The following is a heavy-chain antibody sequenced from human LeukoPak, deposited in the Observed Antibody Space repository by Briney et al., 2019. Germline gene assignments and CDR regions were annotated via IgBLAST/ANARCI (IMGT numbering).Heavy chain of an antibody. CDR2: IKEDGSEK. CDR3: ARDYVVDY. Sequence: PGGSLRLSCAASGFTFSSYWMTWVRQAPGKGLEWVTNIKEDGSEKYSVDSVKGRFTISRDNAKNSLYLQMNSLSAEDTAVYYCARDYVVDYWGQGTLVTVSS. D-gene: IGHD3-16*01. J-gene: IGHJ4*02. CDR1: GFTFSSYW. V-gene: IGHV3-7*01.